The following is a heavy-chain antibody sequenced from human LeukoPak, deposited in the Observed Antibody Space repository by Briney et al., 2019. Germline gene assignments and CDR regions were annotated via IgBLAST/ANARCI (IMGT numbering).Heavy chain of an antibody. Sequence: PSETLSLTCTVSGGSISSYYWSWIRQPPGKGLEWIGYIYYSGSTNYDPSLKSRVTISVDTSKNQFSLKLSSVTAADTAVYYCARRRAGGFDYWGQGTLVTVSS. J-gene: IGHJ4*02. CDR2: IYYSGST. CDR3: ARRRAGGFDY. CDR1: GGSISSYY. V-gene: IGHV4-59*01.